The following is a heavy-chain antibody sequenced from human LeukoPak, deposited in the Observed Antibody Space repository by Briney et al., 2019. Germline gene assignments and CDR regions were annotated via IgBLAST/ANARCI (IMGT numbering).Heavy chain of an antibody. CDR2: IKQDGSEK. Sequence: GGSLRLSCAASGFTFSSYWMTWVRQAPGKVLEWVANIKQDGSEKYYVDSVKGRFTISRDNAKNSLYLQMNSLRAEDTAVYYCTRDTGCSGGTCYSFYDYWGQGTLVTVSS. CDR3: TRDTGCSGGTCYSFYDY. J-gene: IGHJ4*02. CDR1: GFTFSSYW. D-gene: IGHD2-15*01. V-gene: IGHV3-7*01.